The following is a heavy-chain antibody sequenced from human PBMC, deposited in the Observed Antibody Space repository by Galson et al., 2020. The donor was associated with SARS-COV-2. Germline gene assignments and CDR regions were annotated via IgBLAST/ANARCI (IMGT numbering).Heavy chain of an antibody. J-gene: IGHJ6*02. CDR1: GITVSTNY. V-gene: IGHV3-53*01. CDR2: IYSGGST. Sequence: GGSLRLSCAASGITVSTNYMNWVRQAPGKGLEWVSVIYSGGSTYYADSVKGRFIISRDNSKHTLVLQMNSLRAEDTAVYYCARGDYYYYGLDVWGQGTTVTVSS. CDR3: ARGDYYYYGLDV.